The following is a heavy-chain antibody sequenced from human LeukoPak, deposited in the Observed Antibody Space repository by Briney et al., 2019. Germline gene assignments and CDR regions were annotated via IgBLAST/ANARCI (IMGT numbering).Heavy chain of an antibody. CDR3: ARTAEYYYDSSGYYLDY. V-gene: IGHV3-7*01. J-gene: IGHJ4*02. Sequence: GGSLRLSCAASGFTFSSYWMSWVRQAPGKGLEWVANIKQDGSEKYYVDSVKGRFTISRDNAKNSLYLQMNSLRAEDTAVYYCARTAEYYYDSSGYYLDYWGQGTLVTVSS. D-gene: IGHD3-22*01. CDR1: GFTFSSYW. CDR2: IKQDGSEK.